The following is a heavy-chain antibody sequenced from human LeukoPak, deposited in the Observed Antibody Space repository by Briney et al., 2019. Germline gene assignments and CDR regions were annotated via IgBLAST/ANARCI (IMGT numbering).Heavy chain of an antibody. Sequence: EPSETLSLTCTVSGGSISSYYWNWIRQPPGKGLEWIGYIYYSGSTNYNPSLKSRVTISVDTSKNQFSLKMTSVTAADTAVYYCARAVVDYYYYMDVWGKGTTVTISS. V-gene: IGHV4-59*01. D-gene: IGHD2-2*01. CDR3: ARAVVDYYYYMDV. CDR1: GGSISSYY. CDR2: IYYSGST. J-gene: IGHJ6*03.